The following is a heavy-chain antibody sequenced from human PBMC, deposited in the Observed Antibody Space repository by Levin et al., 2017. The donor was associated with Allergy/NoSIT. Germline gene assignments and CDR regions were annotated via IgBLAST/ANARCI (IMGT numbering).Heavy chain of an antibody. CDR3: ARGPGGDYFDS. Sequence: SQTLSLTCTVSGGSVSSGGYSWTWIRQPPGMGLEWIGFIYQTGSTYANPFLDRRVSISLDKSQNHFSLILTSVTAADTAVYYCARGPGGDYFDSWGQGILVTVSS. CDR1: GGSVSSGGYS. D-gene: IGHD1-26*01. J-gene: IGHJ4*02. CDR2: IYQTGST. V-gene: IGHV4-30-2*01.